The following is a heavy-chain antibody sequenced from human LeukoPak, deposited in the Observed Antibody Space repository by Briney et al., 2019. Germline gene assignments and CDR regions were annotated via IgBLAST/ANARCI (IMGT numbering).Heavy chain of an antibody. CDR3: ANAADPVAY. Sequence: PGGSLRLSCAASGFTFSSYAMSWVSAAPRKRLEWVSAISGIGGRTNSADPAKGRFTISRANSKNTLYLQINSLRAQATPVFSCANAADPVAYCGEGALGSLSS. CDR1: GFTFSSYA. J-gene: IGHJ4*02. CDR2: ISGIGGRT. V-gene: IGHV3-23*01.